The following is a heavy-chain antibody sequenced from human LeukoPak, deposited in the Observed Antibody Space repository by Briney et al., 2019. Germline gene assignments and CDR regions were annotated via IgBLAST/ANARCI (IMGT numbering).Heavy chain of an antibody. CDR2: INHSGST. CDR3: AREVGATGFKNYFDY. CDR1: GGSFSGYY. V-gene: IGHV4-34*01. D-gene: IGHD1-26*01. J-gene: IGHJ4*02. Sequence: PSETLSLTCAVYGGSFSGYYWSWIRQPPGKGLEWIGEINHSGSTNYNPSLKSRVTISVDTSKNQFSLKLSSVTAADTAVYYCAREVGATGFKNYFDYWGQGTLATVSS.